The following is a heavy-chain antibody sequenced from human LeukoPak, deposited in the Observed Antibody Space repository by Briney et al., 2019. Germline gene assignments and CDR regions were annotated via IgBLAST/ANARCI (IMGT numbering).Heavy chain of an antibody. Sequence: PSETLSLTCTVSGGSFSSYYWSWIRQSPGKGLEWIGYFYYSGITNYNPSLKSPVTISLDTCKNQFPLKSSSVSTPYTAVYYCALSDQPSFDYWGQGTMVTVPS. CDR2: FYYSGIT. D-gene: IGHD2/OR15-2a*01. CDR3: ALSDQPSFDY. CDR1: GGSFSSYY. V-gene: IGHV4-59*01. J-gene: IGHJ4*02.